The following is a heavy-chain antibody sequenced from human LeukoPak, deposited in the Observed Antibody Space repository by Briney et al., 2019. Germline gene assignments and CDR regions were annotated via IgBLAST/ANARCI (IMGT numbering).Heavy chain of an antibody. Sequence: GASVKVSCKASGYTFTDYYMHWVQQAPGKGLEWMGRVDPEDGETIYAEKFQGRVTITADTSTDTAYMELSSLRSEDTAVYYCAILDGGIRITREAFDIWGQGTVVTVSS. D-gene: IGHD3-3*01. V-gene: IGHV1-69-2*01. J-gene: IGHJ3*02. CDR1: GYTFTDYY. CDR2: VDPEDGET. CDR3: AILDGGIRITREAFDI.